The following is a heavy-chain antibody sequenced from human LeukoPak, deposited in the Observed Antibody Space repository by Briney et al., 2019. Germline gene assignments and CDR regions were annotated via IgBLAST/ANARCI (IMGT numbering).Heavy chain of an antibody. CDR1: GGSFSGYY. Sequence: SETLSLTCAVYGGSFSGYYWSWIRQPPGKGLEWIGEINHSGSTNYNPSLKSRVTISVDTSKNQFSLKLSSVTAADTAVYYCARGFGYGDPYYFDYWGQGTLVTVSS. CDR2: INHSGST. J-gene: IGHJ4*02. V-gene: IGHV4-34*01. CDR3: ARGFGYGDPYYFDY. D-gene: IGHD4-17*01.